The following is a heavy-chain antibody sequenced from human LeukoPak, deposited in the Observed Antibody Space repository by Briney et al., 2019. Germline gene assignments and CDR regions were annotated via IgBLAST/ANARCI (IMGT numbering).Heavy chain of an antibody. CDR2: SSGGGGSS. J-gene: IGHJ5*02. CDR1: GGSISSSSYY. Sequence: QPSETLSLTCTASGGSISSSSYYWGWIRQPPGKGREWVSASSGGGGSSYDSESVKGRFTISRDNSKNTLYLQMNSLRAEDTAVYYCAKLTTYRIAAAGTGFDPWGQGTLVTVSS. V-gene: IGHV3-23*01. CDR3: AKLTTYRIAAAGTGFDP. D-gene: IGHD6-13*01.